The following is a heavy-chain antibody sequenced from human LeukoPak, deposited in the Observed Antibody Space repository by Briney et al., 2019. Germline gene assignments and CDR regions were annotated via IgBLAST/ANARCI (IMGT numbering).Heavy chain of an antibody. CDR1: GYTFTNYD. CDR3: ASNPPRTGDFNY. J-gene: IGHJ4*02. CDR2: MSPNNGNT. V-gene: IGHV1-8*01. Sequence: GASVKVSCKTSGYTFTNYDINWVRQATGQGLEWMGWMSPNNGNTGYAQKFQGGVTMTRDTSINTAYMELSSLRSEDTAVYYCASNPPRTGDFNYWGQGALVTVSS. D-gene: IGHD7-27*01.